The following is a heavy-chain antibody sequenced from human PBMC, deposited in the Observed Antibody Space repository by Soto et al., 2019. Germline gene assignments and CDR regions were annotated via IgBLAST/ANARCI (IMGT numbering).Heavy chain of an antibody. CDR2: IYYSGST. CDR1: GGSISSYY. V-gene: IGHV4-59*01. CDR3: ARPHGGRRGWDNWFDP. Sequence: QVQLQESGPGLVKPSETLSLTCTVSGGSISSYYWSWIRQPPGKGLEWIGYIYYSGSTNYYPSLMSRGTTSADASKNPFSLKRSAGPAADTAVEYCARPHGGRRGWDNWFDPWGQGTLVTVSS. J-gene: IGHJ5*02. D-gene: IGHD3-16*01.